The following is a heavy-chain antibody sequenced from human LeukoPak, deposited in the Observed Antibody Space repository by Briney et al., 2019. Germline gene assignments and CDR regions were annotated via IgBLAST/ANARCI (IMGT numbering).Heavy chain of an antibody. CDR3: ATQLRFLEWLSHPPFY. V-gene: IGHV3-23*01. Sequence: QPGGSLRLSCAASGFSFNNYAMNWVRQAPGQGLEWVSTILAGGTTTYYADSVKGRFTISRDNSKNTLYLQMNSLRAEDTAVYYCATQLRFLEWLSHPPFYWGQGTLVTVSS. D-gene: IGHD3-3*01. J-gene: IGHJ4*02. CDR1: GFSFNNYA. CDR2: ILAGGTTT.